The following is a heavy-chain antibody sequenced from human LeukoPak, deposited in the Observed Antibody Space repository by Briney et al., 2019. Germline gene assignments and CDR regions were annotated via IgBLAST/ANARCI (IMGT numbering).Heavy chain of an antibody. CDR1: GFTFSDYY. Sequence: GGSLRLSCAASGFTFSDYYMSWIRQAPGKGLEWVSIISGGGGSTYYADSVKGRFTISRDNSKNTLHLQMNSLRAEDTAVYYCAKDQYNSGWNYFDYWGQGTLVTVSS. V-gene: IGHV3-23*01. J-gene: IGHJ4*02. D-gene: IGHD6-19*01. CDR3: AKDQYNSGWNYFDY. CDR2: ISGGGGST.